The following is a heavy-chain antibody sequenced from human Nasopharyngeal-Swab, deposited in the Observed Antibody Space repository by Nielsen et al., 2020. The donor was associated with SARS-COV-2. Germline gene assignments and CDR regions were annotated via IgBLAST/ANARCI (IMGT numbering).Heavy chain of an antibody. J-gene: IGHJ4*02. Sequence: WGSLTLSCAASGFTVSSYYMSWVRQAPGKGLEWVSVIYSGGSTYYTDSVKGRFTISRHNSKNTLYLQMNSLRAEDTAEYYCARSWHSHDCYYFDYWGQGTLVTVSS. CDR1: GFTVSSYY. CDR3: ARSWHSHDCYYFDY. V-gene: IGHV3-53*01. D-gene: IGHD2-21*02. CDR2: IYSGGST.